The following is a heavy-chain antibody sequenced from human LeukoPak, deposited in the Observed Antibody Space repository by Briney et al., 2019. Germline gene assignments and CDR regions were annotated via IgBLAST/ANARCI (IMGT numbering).Heavy chain of an antibody. Sequence: GGSLRLSCAASGFTFSSYAMHWVRQAPGKGLEWVAVISYDGSNKYYADSVKGRFTISRDNSKNTLYLQMNSLRAEDTAVYYCARDKGAVAGLVKYYFDYWGQGTLVTVSS. D-gene: IGHD6-19*01. CDR1: GFTFSSYA. J-gene: IGHJ4*02. CDR3: ARDKGAVAGLVKYYFDY. CDR2: ISYDGSNK. V-gene: IGHV3-30*04.